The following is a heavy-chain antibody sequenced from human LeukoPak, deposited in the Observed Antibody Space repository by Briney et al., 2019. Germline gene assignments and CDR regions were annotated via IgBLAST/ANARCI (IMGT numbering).Heavy chain of an antibody. CDR1: GFTFGTYA. J-gene: IGHJ3*02. CDR2: ISYDGSNK. V-gene: IGHV3-30*04. Sequence: TGGSLRLSCAASGFTFGTYAMHWFRQAPGKGLEWVAVISYDGSNKYYADSVKGRFTISRDNSKNTLYLQMNSLRAEDTAVYYCARDYYDSSGYSDAFDIWGQGTMVTVSS. D-gene: IGHD3-22*01. CDR3: ARDYYDSSGYSDAFDI.